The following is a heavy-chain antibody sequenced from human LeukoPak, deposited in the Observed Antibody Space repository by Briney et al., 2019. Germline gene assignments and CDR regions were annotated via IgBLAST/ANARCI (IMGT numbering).Heavy chain of an antibody. V-gene: IGHV4-39*07. CDR3: ARERSSSWYDY. CDR2: IYTSGST. Sequence: PSEALSLTCTVSGGSISSSSYYWGWIRQPPGKGLEWIGRIYTSGSTNYNPSLKSRVTMSVDTSKNQFSLKLSSVTAADTAVYYCARERSSSWYDYWGQGTLVTVSS. J-gene: IGHJ4*02. CDR1: GGSISSSSYY. D-gene: IGHD6-13*01.